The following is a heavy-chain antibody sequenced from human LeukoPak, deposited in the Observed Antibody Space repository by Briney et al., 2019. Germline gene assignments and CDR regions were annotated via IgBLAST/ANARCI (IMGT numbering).Heavy chain of an antibody. D-gene: IGHD3-3*01. CDR2: IYYSGST. CDR1: GGSISSSSYY. V-gene: IGHV4-39*01. Sequence: SETLSLTCTVSGGSISSSSYYWGWIRQPPGKGLEWIGSIYYSGSTYYNPSLKSRVTISVDTSKNQFSLKLSSVTAADTAVYYCARRRTLITIFGVVLPDAFDIWGQGTMVTVSS. J-gene: IGHJ3*02. CDR3: ARRRTLITIFGVVLPDAFDI.